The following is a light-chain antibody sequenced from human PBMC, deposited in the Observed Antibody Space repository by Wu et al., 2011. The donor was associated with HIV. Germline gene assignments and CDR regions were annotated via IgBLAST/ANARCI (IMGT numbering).Light chain of an antibody. CDR1: QSVTNK. V-gene: IGKV3-15*01. CDR2: GAS. Sequence: GERATLSCKASQSVTNKVAWYQQKPGQAPRLLIYGASTRVIGIPARFTGSGSGTEFTLTISSLQPEDVATYYCQKYNTAPWTFGQGTKVEMK. CDR3: QKYNTAPWT. J-gene: IGKJ1*01.